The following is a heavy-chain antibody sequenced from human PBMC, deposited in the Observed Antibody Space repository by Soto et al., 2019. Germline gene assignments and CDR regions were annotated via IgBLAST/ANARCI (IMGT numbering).Heavy chain of an antibody. Sequence: SVKVSCKASGGTFSSYAISWVRQAPGQGLEWMGGIIPIFGTANYAQKFQGRVAITADKSTSTAYMELSSLRSEDTAVYYCAKDSSGYYYSWGQGTLVTVSS. CDR1: GGTFSSYA. CDR2: IIPIFGTA. CDR3: AKDSSGYYYS. V-gene: IGHV1-69*06. J-gene: IGHJ4*02. D-gene: IGHD3-22*01.